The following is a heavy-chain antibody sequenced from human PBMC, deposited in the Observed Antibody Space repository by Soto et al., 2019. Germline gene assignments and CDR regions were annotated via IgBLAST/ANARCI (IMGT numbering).Heavy chain of an antibody. D-gene: IGHD3-22*01. V-gene: IGHV2-70*04. J-gene: IGHJ3*02. CDR3: ARFLRSGYDAFDI. CDR1: GFSLSTSGMR. CDR2: IDWDDDK. Sequence: SGPTLVNPTQTLTLTCTVSGFSLSTSGMRVSWIRQPPGKALEWLARIDWDDDKFYSASLKTRLTISKDTSKNQVVLTMTNMDPVDTATYYCARFLRSGYDAFDIWGQGTMVTVSS.